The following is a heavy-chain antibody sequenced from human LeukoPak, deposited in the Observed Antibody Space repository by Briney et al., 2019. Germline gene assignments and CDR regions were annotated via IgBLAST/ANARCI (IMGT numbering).Heavy chain of an antibody. D-gene: IGHD3-3*01. Sequence: ASVKVSCKASGYTSTGYYMHWVRQAPGQGLEWMGIINPSGGSTSYAQRFQGRVTMTRDMSTSTVYMELSSLRSEDTAVYYCAREYYDFWLQYWGQGTLVTVSS. CDR2: INPSGGST. CDR1: GYTSTGYY. J-gene: IGHJ4*02. CDR3: AREYYDFWLQY. V-gene: IGHV1-46*01.